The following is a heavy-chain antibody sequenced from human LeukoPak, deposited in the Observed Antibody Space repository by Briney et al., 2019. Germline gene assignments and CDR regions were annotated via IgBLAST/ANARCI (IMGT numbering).Heavy chain of an antibody. CDR3: AKIMGSSPSTAYFAY. CDR1: GFTFSSYA. D-gene: IGHD6-6*01. J-gene: IGHJ4*02. CDR2: ISGSGGHI. V-gene: IGHV3-23*01. Sequence: TGGSLRLFCAASGFTFSSYAINWVRQAPGKGLEWLSAISGSGGHIYYADSLKGRFTISRDNSKNTAYLEMNSLRAEDTAVYHCAKIMGSSPSTAYFAYWGQGTLVTVSS.